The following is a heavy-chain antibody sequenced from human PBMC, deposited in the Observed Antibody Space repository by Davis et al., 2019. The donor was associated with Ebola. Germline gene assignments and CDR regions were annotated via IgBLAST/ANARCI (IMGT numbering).Heavy chain of an antibody. V-gene: IGHV6-1*01. D-gene: IGHD6-13*01. CDR2: TYYRSKWYN. J-gene: IGHJ3*02. CDR1: GDSVSRNSAA. Sequence: SQTLSLTCAIPGDSVSRNSAAWNWIRQSPSRGLEWLGRTYYRSKWYNDYAVSVKSRITINPDTSKNQFSLQLNSVTPEDTAVYYCARMIAAAGNDAFDIWGQGTMVTVSS. CDR3: ARMIAAAGNDAFDI.